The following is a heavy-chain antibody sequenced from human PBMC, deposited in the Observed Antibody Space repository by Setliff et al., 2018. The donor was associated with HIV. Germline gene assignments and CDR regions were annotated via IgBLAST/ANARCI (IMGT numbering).Heavy chain of an antibody. CDR2: IYYSGSA. Sequence: SETLSLTCTVSGGSISSGDYFLSWIRQAPGKGLEWIGCIYYSGSAYYNPSLKSRVTISIDTSKSHFSLKLSSVTAADTAVYYCARHDCGGDCSINWFDPWGQGTLVTVSS. CDR3: ARHDCGGDCSINWFDP. V-gene: IGHV4-30-4*08. J-gene: IGHJ5*02. CDR1: GGSISSGDYF. D-gene: IGHD2-21*02.